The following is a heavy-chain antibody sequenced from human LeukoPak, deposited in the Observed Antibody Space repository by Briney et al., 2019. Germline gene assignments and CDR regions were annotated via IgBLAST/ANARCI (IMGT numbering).Heavy chain of an antibody. CDR1: GFTFSSYT. CDR3: ATALRPLTADAFDI. CDR2: ISGSGGST. D-gene: IGHD5/OR15-5a*01. V-gene: IGHV3-23*01. J-gene: IGHJ3*02. Sequence: PGGSLRLSCAASGFTFSSYTMSWIRQAPGKGLEWVSAISGSGGSTYYADSVKGRFTISRDNSKNTLYLQMNSLRAEDTAVYYCATALRPLTADAFDIWGQGTMVTVSS.